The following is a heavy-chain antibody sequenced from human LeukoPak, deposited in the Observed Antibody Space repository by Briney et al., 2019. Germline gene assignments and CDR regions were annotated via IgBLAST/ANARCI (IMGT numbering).Heavy chain of an antibody. D-gene: IGHD3-9*01. V-gene: IGHV1-18*01. CDR2: ISAYNGNT. CDR1: GYTFTSYG. Sequence: GASVKVSCKASGYTFTSYGISGVRQAPGQGLEWMGWISAYNGNTNYAQKLQGRVTMTTDTSTSTAYMELRSLRSDDTAVYYCARDCDMLTGYPTHFDYWGQGTLVTVSS. J-gene: IGHJ4*02. CDR3: ARDCDMLTGYPTHFDY.